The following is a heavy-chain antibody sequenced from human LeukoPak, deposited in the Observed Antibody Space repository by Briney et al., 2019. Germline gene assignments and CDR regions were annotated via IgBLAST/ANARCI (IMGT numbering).Heavy chain of an antibody. CDR1: GFSPSSYA. CDR3: VRIVGHTTTDF. D-gene: IGHD1-26*01. Sequence: PGRSLRLSCEASGFSPSSYAFHWVRQAPGKGLEWVSFVSFDGRNKNYADSVRGRFTISRDNSNNTLYLQMNSVTYEDTAVYFCVRIVGHTTTDFWGQGTIVTVSS. CDR2: VSFDGRNK. V-gene: IGHV3-30-3*01. J-gene: IGHJ4*02.